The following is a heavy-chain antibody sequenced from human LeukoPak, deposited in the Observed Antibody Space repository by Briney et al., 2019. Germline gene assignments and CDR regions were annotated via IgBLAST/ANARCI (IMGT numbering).Heavy chain of an antibody. D-gene: IGHD7-27*01. CDR3: ARVAGDPIYYYYYMDV. V-gene: IGHV4-34*01. CDR1: GGSFSGYY. CDR2: INDSGST. Sequence: SETLSLTCVVYGGSFSGYYWRWIRQSPGKGLEWIGEINDSGSTNYDPSPKSRVTISVDTSKNQISLKLTSVTAADTAVYYYARVAGDPIYYYYYMDVWGKGTTVTVSS. J-gene: IGHJ6*03.